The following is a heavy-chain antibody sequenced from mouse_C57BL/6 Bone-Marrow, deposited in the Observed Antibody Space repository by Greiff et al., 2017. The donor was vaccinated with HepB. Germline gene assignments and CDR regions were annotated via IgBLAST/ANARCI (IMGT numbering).Heavy chain of an antibody. J-gene: IGHJ1*03. Sequence: QVQLKESGPGLVQPSQSLSITCTVSGFSLTSYGVHWVRQSPGKGLEWLGVIWSGGSTDYNAAFISRLSISKDNSKSQVFFTMNSLQADDTAIYYCARYSNYDWYFDVWGTGTTVTVSS. CDR2: IWSGGST. CDR3: ARYSNYDWYFDV. D-gene: IGHD2-5*01. V-gene: IGHV2-2*01. CDR1: GFSLTSYG.